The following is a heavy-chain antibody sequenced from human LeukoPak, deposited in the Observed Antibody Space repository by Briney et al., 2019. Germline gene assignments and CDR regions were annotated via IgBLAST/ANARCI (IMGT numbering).Heavy chain of an antibody. CDR1: GGTFSGYA. CDR2: IIPIFGTA. Sequence: ASVKVSCKASGGTFSGYAISWVRQAPGQGLEWMGGIIPIFGTANYAQKFQGRVTITTDESTSTAYMELSSLRSEDTAVYYCATGLGGDSKVYWGQGTLVTVSS. D-gene: IGHD2-21*02. V-gene: IGHV1-69*05. J-gene: IGHJ4*02. CDR3: ATGLGGDSKVY.